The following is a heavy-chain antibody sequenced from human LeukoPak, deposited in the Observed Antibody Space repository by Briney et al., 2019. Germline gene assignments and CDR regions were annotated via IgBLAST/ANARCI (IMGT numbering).Heavy chain of an antibody. Sequence: GGSLRLSCAASGFTFSNYVMRWVRQAPGKGLEWVSVIYSGGSTYYADSVKGRFTISRDNSKNTLYLQMNSLRAEDTAVYYCAREGITDFDYWGQGTLVTVSS. V-gene: IGHV3-66*01. D-gene: IGHD1-14*01. CDR1: GFTFSNYV. CDR2: IYSGGST. J-gene: IGHJ4*02. CDR3: AREGITDFDY.